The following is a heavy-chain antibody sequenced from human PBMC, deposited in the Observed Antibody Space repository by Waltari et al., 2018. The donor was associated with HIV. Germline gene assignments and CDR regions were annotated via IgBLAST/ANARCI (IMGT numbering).Heavy chain of an antibody. CDR3: ARPVAATFYFDY. CDR2: INPNTGGT. V-gene: IGHV1-2*02. CDR1: GYSFTAYY. D-gene: IGHD6-19*01. Sequence: QVQLVQSGAEVKKPGASVKVSCKTSGYSFTAYYMHWVRQAPGKGLEWMEWINPNTGGTNYAQKFQGRVTMTWDTSISTIYMDLNRLTSDDTAIYYCARPVAATFYFDYWGQGTLVTVSS. J-gene: IGHJ4*02.